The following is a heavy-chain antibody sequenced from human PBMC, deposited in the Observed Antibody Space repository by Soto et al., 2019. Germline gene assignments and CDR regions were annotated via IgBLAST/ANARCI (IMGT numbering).Heavy chain of an antibody. Sequence: GGSLRLSCAASGFTFSSYSMNWVRQAPGKGLEWVSSISSSSSYIYYADSVKGRFTISRDNAKNSLYLQMNSLRAEDTAVYYCARGVNIPECLDYWGQGTLVTVSS. V-gene: IGHV3-21*01. CDR3: ARGVNIPECLDY. J-gene: IGHJ4*02. CDR1: GFTFSSYS. CDR2: ISSSSSYI.